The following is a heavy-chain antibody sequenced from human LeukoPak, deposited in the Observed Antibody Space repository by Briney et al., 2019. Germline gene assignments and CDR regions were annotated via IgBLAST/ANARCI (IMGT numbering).Heavy chain of an antibody. V-gene: IGHV3-30*18. J-gene: IGHJ4*02. CDR2: ISYDGNNK. D-gene: IGHD6-19*01. CDR1: GFTFSSYG. CDR3: AKYQRQWLPKGGFDY. Sequence: GGSLRLSRVASGFTFSSYGMHWVRQAPGKGLEWVAVISYDGNNKYYADSVKGRFTISRDNSKNTLYLQMDNLRAEDTAVYYCAKYQRQWLPKGGFDYWGQGTLVTVSS.